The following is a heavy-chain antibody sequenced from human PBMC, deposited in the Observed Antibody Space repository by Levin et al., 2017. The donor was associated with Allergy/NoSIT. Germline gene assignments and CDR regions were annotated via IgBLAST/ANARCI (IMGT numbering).Heavy chain of an antibody. V-gene: IGHV4-4*02. CDR1: GGSISSSHW. D-gene: IGHD3-10*01. CDR3: GRVGTYYFGAGSYSVLDY. Sequence: PGGSLRLSCAVSGGSISSSHWWTWVRQPPGKGLEWIGEIYRSGNTNYNPSLQSRVTISVDKSKNQFSLKLNSVTAADTAVYYCGRVGTYYFGAGSYSVLDYWGQGTLVTVSS. CDR2: IYRSGNT. J-gene: IGHJ4*02.